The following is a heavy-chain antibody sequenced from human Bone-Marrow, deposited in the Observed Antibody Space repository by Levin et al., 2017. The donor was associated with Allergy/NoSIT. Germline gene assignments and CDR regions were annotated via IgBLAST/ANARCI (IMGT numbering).Heavy chain of an antibody. J-gene: IGHJ3*01. CDR1: GFTFSTSD. CDR2: IGTTGTIDDT. D-gene: IGHD2-15*01. CDR3: ARESRACSGGRCHWLGGLDL. V-gene: IGHV3-13*01. Sequence: PGASVKVSCAASGFTFSTSDMHWVRQATGKGLEWVSAIGTTGTIDDTYYAGSVKGRFTISREDVKSSLYLQMNSLRAEDTAVYFCARESRACSGGRCHWLGGLDLWGQGTLVTVSS.